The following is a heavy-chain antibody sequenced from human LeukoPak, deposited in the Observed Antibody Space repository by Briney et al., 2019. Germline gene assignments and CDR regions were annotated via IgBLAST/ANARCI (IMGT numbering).Heavy chain of an antibody. V-gene: IGHV3-23*01. J-gene: IGHJ4*02. Sequence: GGSLRLSCVASGFTFSDYAMSWVRQAPGRGLEWVSVISGTGSGDSTYYADSVKGRFTISRDDSKNTLYLQMNSLRAEDTAVYYCAKDPHPRRSTTIPIDYWGQGTLVTVSS. CDR2: ISGTGSGDST. CDR1: GFTFSDYA. CDR3: AKDPHPRRSTTIPIDY. D-gene: IGHD2/OR15-2a*01.